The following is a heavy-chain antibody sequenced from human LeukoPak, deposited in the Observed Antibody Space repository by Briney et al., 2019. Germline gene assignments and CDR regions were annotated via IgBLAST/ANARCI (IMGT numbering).Heavy chain of an antibody. CDR3: ARGGRDGYRGLFDY. Sequence: SETLSLTCAVYGGSFSGYYWSWIRQPPGKGLEWIGYIYYSGSTNYNPSLKSRVTISVDTSKNQFSLKLSSVTAADTAVYYCARGGRDGYRGLFDYWGQGTLVTVSS. V-gene: IGHV4-59*01. J-gene: IGHJ4*02. CDR2: IYYSGST. CDR1: GGSFSGYY. D-gene: IGHD5-24*01.